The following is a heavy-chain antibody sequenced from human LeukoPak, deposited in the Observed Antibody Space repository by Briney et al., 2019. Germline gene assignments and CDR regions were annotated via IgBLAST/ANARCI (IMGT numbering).Heavy chain of an antibody. V-gene: IGHV3-23*01. CDR3: AKDSSSGWEADY. Sequence: HPGGSLRLSCAASGFTFSSYGMSWVRQAPGKGLEWVSAISGSGGSTYYADSVKGRFTISRDNSKNTLYLQMNSLRAEDTAVYYCAKDSSSGWEADYWGQGTLVTVSS. D-gene: IGHD6-19*01. J-gene: IGHJ4*02. CDR1: GFTFSSYG. CDR2: ISGSGGST.